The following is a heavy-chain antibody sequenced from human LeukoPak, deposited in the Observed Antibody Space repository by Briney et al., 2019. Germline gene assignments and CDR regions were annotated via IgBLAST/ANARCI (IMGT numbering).Heavy chain of an antibody. D-gene: IGHD2-15*01. V-gene: IGHV3-23*01. Sequence: PGGSLRLSCAASGFTFSSYAMSWVRQAPGKGLEWVSDMCGNNGNTYYADSVKGRFTISRDNSKNTLYLQMNSLRAEDTAVYYCAKQTGGSCYSGFDSWGQGTLVTVST. CDR3: AKQTGGSCYSGFDS. CDR1: GFTFSSYA. CDR2: MCGNNGNT. J-gene: IGHJ4*02.